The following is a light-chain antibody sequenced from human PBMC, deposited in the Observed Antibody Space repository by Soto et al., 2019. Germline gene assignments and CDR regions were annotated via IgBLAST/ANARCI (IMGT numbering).Light chain of an antibody. Sequence: EILLTQSPGTLSLSPGERATLSCRASQIVARNYLGWYQQKPGQAPRPLIYDASTRATGVPDRFSGSGSGTDFPLTISRLEPEDFAVYYCHQYAYSPLTFGGGTTVET. J-gene: IGKJ4*01. CDR3: HQYAYSPLT. V-gene: IGKV3-20*01. CDR2: DAS. CDR1: QIVARNY.